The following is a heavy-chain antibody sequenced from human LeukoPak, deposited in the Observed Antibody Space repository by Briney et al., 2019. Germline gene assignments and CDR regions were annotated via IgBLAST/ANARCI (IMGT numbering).Heavy chain of an antibody. CDR1: GFTFSSYT. Sequence: PGGSLRLSCAASGFTFSSYTMNWVRQAPGKGLEWVSSISTSSSYIYYADSVKGRFTISRDNAKNSLYLQMNSLRAEDTAVYYCARERSLGFDPWGQGTLVTVSS. CDR3: ARERSLGFDP. D-gene: IGHD3-3*01. CDR2: ISTSSSYI. J-gene: IGHJ5*02. V-gene: IGHV3-21*01.